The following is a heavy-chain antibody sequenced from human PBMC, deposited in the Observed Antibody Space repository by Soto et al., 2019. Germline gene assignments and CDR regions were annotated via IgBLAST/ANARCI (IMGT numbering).Heavy chain of an antibody. CDR3: AKSRGCSGGSCYSYYYYYGMDV. V-gene: IGHV3-23*01. CDR1: GFTFSSYA. CDR2: ISGSGGST. D-gene: IGHD2-15*01. Sequence: EVQLLESGGGLVQPGGSLRLSCAASGFTFSSYAMSWVRQAPGKGLEWVSAISGSGGSTYYADSVKGRFTISRDNSKNTLYLQMNSLRAEDTAVYYCAKSRGCSGGSCYSYYYYYGMDVWGQRTTVTVSS. J-gene: IGHJ6*02.